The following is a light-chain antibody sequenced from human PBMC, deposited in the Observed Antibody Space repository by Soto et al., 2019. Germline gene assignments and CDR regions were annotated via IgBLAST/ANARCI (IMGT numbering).Light chain of an antibody. J-gene: IGKJ3*01. V-gene: IGKV1-5*03. CDR2: KAS. Sequence: DIQMTQSPSTLSGSVGDRVTITCRASQTISSWLAWYQQKPGKAPKLLIYKASSLESGVPSRFSGSGSGTEFTLTISSLQPEDFATYYCQQYNSYPFTFGPGTKVDIK. CDR1: QTISSW. CDR3: QQYNSYPFT.